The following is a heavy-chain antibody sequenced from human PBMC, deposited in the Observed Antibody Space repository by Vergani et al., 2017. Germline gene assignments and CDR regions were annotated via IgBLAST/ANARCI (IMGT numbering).Heavy chain of an antibody. Sequence: QVQLQESGPGLVKPSQTLSLTCTVSGGSISSGSYYWSWIRQPPGKGLEWIGSIYYSGSTYYNPSLKSRVTISVDTSKNQFSLKLSSVTAADTAVYYCARRIAAAGSFSGNWFDPWGQGTLVTVSS. CDR2: IYYSGST. CDR3: ARRIAAAGSFSGNWFDP. J-gene: IGHJ5*02. V-gene: IGHV4-39*01. D-gene: IGHD6-13*01. CDR1: GGSISSGSYY.